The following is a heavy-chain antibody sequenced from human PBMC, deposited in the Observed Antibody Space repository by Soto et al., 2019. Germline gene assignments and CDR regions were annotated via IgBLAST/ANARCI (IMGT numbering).Heavy chain of an antibody. J-gene: IGHJ4*02. V-gene: IGHV3-23*01. Sequence: EVQLLESGGGLVQPGGSLRLSCATSGFTFSSYAMSWARQGPGKGLEWVSSINTDGSTNYIDSVKGRFTISRDISKNTLYLQMNNLRAEDTAIYYCAKNYYFDSWGQGTLVTVSS. CDR2: INTDGST. CDR3: AKNYYFDS. CDR1: GFTFSSYA.